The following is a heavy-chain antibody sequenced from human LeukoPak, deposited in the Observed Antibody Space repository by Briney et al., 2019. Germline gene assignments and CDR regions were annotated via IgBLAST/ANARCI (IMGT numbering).Heavy chain of an antibody. Sequence: ASVKVSCKASGYTFTSYYMHWMRQAPGQGLEWMGLINPSGGTARYAQKFQGRVTMTRDLSTSTAYMELSRLRSDDTAVYYCAKDAGLGWGYYDSSGLVDYWGQGTLVTVSS. J-gene: IGHJ4*02. V-gene: IGHV1-46*01. CDR2: INPSGGTA. D-gene: IGHD3-22*01. CDR3: AKDAGLGWGYYDSSGLVDY. CDR1: GYTFTSYY.